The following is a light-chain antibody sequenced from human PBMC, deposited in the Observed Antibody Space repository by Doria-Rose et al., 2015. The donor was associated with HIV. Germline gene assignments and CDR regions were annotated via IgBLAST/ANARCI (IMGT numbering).Light chain of an antibody. CDR1: SSDAGGFCY. CDR2: DVS. V-gene: IGLV2-14*03. J-gene: IGLJ1*01. Sequence: YWVPGQSLTISCTRTSSDAGGFCYVSWYQQHPGKAPKLMIYDVSNRPSGVSNRFSGSKSGDTASPIISGLQAEDEADYYCNSYTASSTHNYVFGTGTKVTVL. CDR3: NSYTASSTHNYV.